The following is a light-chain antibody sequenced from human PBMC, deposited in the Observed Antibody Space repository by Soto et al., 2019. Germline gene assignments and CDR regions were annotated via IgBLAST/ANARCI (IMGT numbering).Light chain of an antibody. CDR1: QSVSRNY. Sequence: EIVLTQSPGTLSLSPGERATLSCRASQSVSRNYLAWFQKKPGQAPRLLIYDASTRATGIPDKFGGSGSGTDFTLTISRLEPEDFAFYFCQQYFTSPITFGHWTRLEIK. CDR2: DAS. J-gene: IGKJ5*01. V-gene: IGKV3-20*01. CDR3: QQYFTSPIT.